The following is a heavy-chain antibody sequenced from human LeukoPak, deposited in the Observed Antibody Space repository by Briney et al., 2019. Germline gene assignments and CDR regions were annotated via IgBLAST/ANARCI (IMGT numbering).Heavy chain of an antibody. Sequence: SETLSLTCTVSGGSISSYYWSWIRQPPGKGLEWIGYIYYSGSTNYNPSLKSRVTISVDTSKNQFSLKLSSVTAADTAVYYCARVPPSGSYYSEVREWGQGTLVTVSS. V-gene: IGHV4-59*12. CDR3: ARVPPSGSYYSEVRE. CDR2: IYYSGST. J-gene: IGHJ4*02. CDR1: GGSISSYY. D-gene: IGHD1-26*01.